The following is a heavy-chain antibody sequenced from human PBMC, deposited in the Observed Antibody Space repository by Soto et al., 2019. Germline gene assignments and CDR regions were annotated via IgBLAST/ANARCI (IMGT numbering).Heavy chain of an antibody. V-gene: IGHV3-23*01. CDR3: AKALRFTFTTGYYMDV. CDR2: ISGSGST. Sequence: EVQLLESGGGLVQPGGSLRLSCAASGFTVSSYAMSWVRQAPGKGLEWVSVISGSGSTYSADSLKGRFTISRDSSKTTVYLQMNSLRAEDTAVYYCAKALRFTFTTGYYMDVWGRGTTVTVSS. D-gene: IGHD3-16*01. CDR1: GFTVSSYA. J-gene: IGHJ6*03.